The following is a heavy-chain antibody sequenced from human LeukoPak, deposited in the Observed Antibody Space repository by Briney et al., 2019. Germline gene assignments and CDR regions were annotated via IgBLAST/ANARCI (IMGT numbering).Heavy chain of an antibody. J-gene: IGHJ4*02. CDR3: ARQDY. CDR2: IDPTDSYT. CDR1: GYSFTTYW. V-gene: IGHV5-10-1*01. Sequence: GESLKISCKGSGYSFTTYWISWGRQMPGKGLEWMGRIDPTDSYTDYSPSFQGHVTISVDKSISTAYLQWYNLKASDTAMYYCARQDYWGQGTLVTVSS.